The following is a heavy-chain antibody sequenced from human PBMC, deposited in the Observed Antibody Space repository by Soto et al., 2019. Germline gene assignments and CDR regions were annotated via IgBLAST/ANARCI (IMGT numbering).Heavy chain of an antibody. D-gene: IGHD2-15*01. CDR2: IKPDGSDR. J-gene: IGHJ4*02. CDR3: DRDHAVEATDY. CDR1: GFTFSNYW. V-gene: IGHV3-7*01. Sequence: GGSLRLSCAVSGFTFSNYWMSWVRQAPGKGLEWVANIKPDGSDRYYVDSVKGRFTISRDNAEKSLYLQMNSLRAEDTAVYYCDRDHAVEATDYWGQGALVTVSS.